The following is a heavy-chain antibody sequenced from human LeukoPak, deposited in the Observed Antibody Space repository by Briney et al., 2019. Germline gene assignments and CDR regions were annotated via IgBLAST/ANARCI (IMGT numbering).Heavy chain of an antibody. CDR3: ARADIAWNPAYY. CDR2: IQSSGRT. D-gene: IGHD1-1*01. CDR1: GVTLSTYAM. J-gene: IGHJ4*02. Sequence: GSLRLSCAASGVTLSTYAMSWARQPPGKGLEWLGEIQSSGRTNYNPSLKSRVTFSINKSQNQVFLNLGSVTAADTAVYYCARADIAWNPAYYWGQGTLAIVSS. V-gene: IGHV4-4*02.